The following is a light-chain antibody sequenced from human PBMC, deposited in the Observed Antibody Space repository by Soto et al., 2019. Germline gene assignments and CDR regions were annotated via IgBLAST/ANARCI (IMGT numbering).Light chain of an antibody. Sequence: QSVLTQPASVSGSPGQSITISCTGTSTDVGRYNYVSWYQQHPGKAPNLMVYDVSNRPSWVSNRFSGSKSGITASLTISGRQAEDEADYYRTSYTSNSTYDFGIGTKRNAL. CDR1: STDVGRYNY. J-gene: IGLJ1*01. CDR2: DVS. V-gene: IGLV2-14*01. CDR3: TSYTSNSTYD.